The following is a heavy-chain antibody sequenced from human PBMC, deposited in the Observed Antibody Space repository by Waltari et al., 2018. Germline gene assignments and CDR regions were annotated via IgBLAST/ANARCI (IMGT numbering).Heavy chain of an antibody. Sequence: EVQLVESGGGSVQPGGSLRRSCAASGMRFSNSWLNWVRQAPGKGLEWVANIKQDGSEKNYVDSVEGRFSISRDNAQNSLYLQMNSLRAEDTAIYYCAKDRYCNYISCYGGWVYWGQGNLVTVSS. CDR2: IKQDGSEK. V-gene: IGHV3-7*04. CDR3: AKDRYCNYISCYGGWVY. J-gene: IGHJ4*02. D-gene: IGHD2-2*01. CDR1: GMRFSNSW.